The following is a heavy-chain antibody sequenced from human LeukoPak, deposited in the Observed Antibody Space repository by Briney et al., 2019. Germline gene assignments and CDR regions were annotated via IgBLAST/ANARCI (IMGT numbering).Heavy chain of an antibody. D-gene: IGHD6-19*01. J-gene: IGHJ4*02. CDR3: ARDLRSSGWYGDY. CDR1: GYTFTSYY. Sequence: GASVKVSCKASGYTFTSYYMHWVRQAPGQGLEWMGWINPNSGGTNYAQKFQGRVTMTRDTSISTAYMELSRLRSDDTAVYYCARDLRSSGWYGDYWGQGTLVTVSS. V-gene: IGHV1-2*02. CDR2: INPNSGGT.